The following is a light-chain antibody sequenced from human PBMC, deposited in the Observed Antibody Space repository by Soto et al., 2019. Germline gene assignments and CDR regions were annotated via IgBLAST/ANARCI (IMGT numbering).Light chain of an antibody. V-gene: IGKV1-5*01. CDR3: QQQNTYPWT. CDR1: QSISSW. CDR2: DSS. Sequence: DIQMTQSPSTLSASVGDRVTITCRSSQSISSWLAWYQQKPGKAPKLLIYDSSSLESGVPSRFSGSGSGTEFTLTISSLQPDDFETYYCQQQNTYPWTFGQGTKVDIK. J-gene: IGKJ1*01.